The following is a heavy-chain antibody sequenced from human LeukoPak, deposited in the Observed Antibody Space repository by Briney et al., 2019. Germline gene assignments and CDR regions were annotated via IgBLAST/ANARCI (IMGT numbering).Heavy chain of an antibody. CDR2: VNSKTGDT. CDR1: GYIFTDYN. Sequence: GASLWVSCTASGYIFTDYNVYWVRQAPGQKVERMGWVNSKTGDTKYMEKFQGRTTMTRDTSINTAYMALRRLTLDDTASNYCAKSLNRGWEKDALASWGQGTVLIVSS. CDR3: AKSLNRGWEKDALAS. V-gene: IGHV1-2*02. J-gene: IGHJ3*01. D-gene: IGHD1-26*01.